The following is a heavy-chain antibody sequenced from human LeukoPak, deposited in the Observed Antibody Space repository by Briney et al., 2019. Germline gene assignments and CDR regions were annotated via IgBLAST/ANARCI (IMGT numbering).Heavy chain of an antibody. CDR1: GGSISSYY. Sequence: SETLSLTCTVSGGSISSYYWSWIRQPPGKGLEWIGYIYYSGSTNYNPSLKSRVTISVDTSKNQFSLKLSSVTAADTAVYYCARNGGLFWSGYYVYNWFDPWGQGTLVTVSS. D-gene: IGHD3-3*01. CDR3: ARNGGLFWSGYYVYNWFDP. V-gene: IGHV4-59*08. J-gene: IGHJ5*02. CDR2: IYYSGST.